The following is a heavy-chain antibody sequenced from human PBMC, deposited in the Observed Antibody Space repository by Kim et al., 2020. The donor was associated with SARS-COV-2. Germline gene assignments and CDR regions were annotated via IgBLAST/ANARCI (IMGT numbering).Heavy chain of an antibody. J-gene: IGHJ4*02. V-gene: IGHV4-34*01. D-gene: IGHD3-10*01. CDR3: ARGPYVLLWFREPPGFDY. Sequence: SETLSLTCAVYGGSFSGYYWSWIRQPPGKGLEWIGEINHSGSTNYNPSLKSRVTISVDTSKNQFSLKLSSVTAADTAVYYCARGPYVLLWFREPPGFDYWGQGTLVTVSS. CDR1: GGSFSGYY. CDR2: INHSGST.